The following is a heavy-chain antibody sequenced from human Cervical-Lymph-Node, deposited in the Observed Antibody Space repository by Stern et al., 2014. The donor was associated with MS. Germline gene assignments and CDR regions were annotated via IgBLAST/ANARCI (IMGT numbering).Heavy chain of an antibody. CDR2: IHHSGTT. CDR3: ARASLGDYDWFDP. V-gene: IGHV4-4*02. Sequence: QVLLQESGPGLVKASGTLSLTCAVSGDSITSDTWWSWVRQPPRKGLEWIGEIHHSGTTNYNPSLERRLTISLDKSKNQFSLNLTSVTAADTAVYYCARASLGDYDWFDPWGQGTLVTVSS. J-gene: IGHJ5*02. D-gene: IGHD4-17*01. CDR1: GDSITSDTW.